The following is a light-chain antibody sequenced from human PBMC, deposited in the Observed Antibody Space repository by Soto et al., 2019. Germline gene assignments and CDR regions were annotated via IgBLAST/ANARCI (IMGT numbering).Light chain of an antibody. V-gene: IGLV1-40*01. Sequence: QSVLTQPPSVSGAPGQRGTISCTGSSSNIGAGYHVHWYQQLPGAAPKLLIFGDSNRPSGVPDRFSGSKSGTSASLAITGLQADDEGDYCCQSSDSRLSGSDVFGTGTKLTVL. J-gene: IGLJ1*01. CDR2: GDS. CDR1: SSNIGAGYH. CDR3: QSSDSRLSGSDV.